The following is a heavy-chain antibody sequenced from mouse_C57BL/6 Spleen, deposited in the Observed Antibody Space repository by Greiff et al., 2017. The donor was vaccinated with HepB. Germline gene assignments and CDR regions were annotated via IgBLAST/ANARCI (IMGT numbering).Heavy chain of an antibody. CDR2: ISSGGSYT. J-gene: IGHJ2*01. D-gene: IGHD1-1*01. CDR1: GFTFSSYG. CDR3: ARDGYYGSSYDLDY. Sequence: EVKLMESGGDLVKPGGSLKLSCAASGFTFSSYGMSWVRQTPDKRLEWVATISSGGSYTYYPDSVKGRFTISRDNAKNTLYLQMSSLKSEDTAMYYCARDGYYGSSYDLDYWGKGTTLTVSS. V-gene: IGHV5-6*01.